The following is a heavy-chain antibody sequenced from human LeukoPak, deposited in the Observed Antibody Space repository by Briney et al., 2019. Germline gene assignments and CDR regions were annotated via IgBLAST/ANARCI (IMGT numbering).Heavy chain of an antibody. Sequence: SETLSLTCTVSGGSISGYYWSWIRQPPGKGLEWIGYIYYSGSTNYNPSLKSRVTISVDTSKNQFSLRLSSVTAADTAVYYCARLSGYSTQAWFDPWGQGTLVTVSS. D-gene: IGHD5-12*01. CDR3: ARLSGYSTQAWFDP. CDR1: GGSISGYY. V-gene: IGHV4-59*08. CDR2: IYYSGST. J-gene: IGHJ5*02.